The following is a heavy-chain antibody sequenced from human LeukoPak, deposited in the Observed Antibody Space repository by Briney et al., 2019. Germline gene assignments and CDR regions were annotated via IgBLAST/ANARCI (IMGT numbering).Heavy chain of an antibody. CDR1: GYTFTIYY. CDR2: IIPIFGTA. Sequence: SVKVSCKASGYTFTIYYMHWVRQAPGQGLEWMGGIIPIFGTANYAQKFQGRVTITADKSTSTAYMELSSLRSEDTAVYYCARVAVAVAGTNFDPWGQGTLVTVSS. V-gene: IGHV1-69*06. CDR3: ARVAVAVAGTNFDP. D-gene: IGHD6-19*01. J-gene: IGHJ5*02.